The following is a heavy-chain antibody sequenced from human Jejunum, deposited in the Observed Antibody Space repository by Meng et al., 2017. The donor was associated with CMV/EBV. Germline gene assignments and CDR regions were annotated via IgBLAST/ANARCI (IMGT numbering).Heavy chain of an antibody. V-gene: IGHV1-3*01. CDR2: LLANNDNN. D-gene: IGHD3-16*02. Sequence: FTTFAMQWVLQCDGQELKWSGCLLANNDNNQYSPPFPSRLTLSLPPSASTVYMELSSLRSEDTAVYYCARGPSFYTSLNGFKNYYFDYWGQGTLVTVSS. CDR1: FTTFA. CDR3: ARGPSFYTSLNGFKNYYFDY. J-gene: IGHJ4*02.